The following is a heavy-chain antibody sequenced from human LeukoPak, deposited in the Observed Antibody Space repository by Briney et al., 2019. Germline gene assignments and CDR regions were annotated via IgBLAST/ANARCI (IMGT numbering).Heavy chain of an antibody. D-gene: IGHD5-18*01. Sequence: PSETLSLTCTVSGGSISSSSYYWGWIRQPPGKGLEWIGSMYYRGSTYHNPSLKSRVTISVDTSKNQFSLKLSSVTAADTAVYYCARVIEGGYSYGSYYYYMDVWGKGTTVTISS. CDR2: MYYRGST. CDR3: ARVIEGGYSYGSYYYYMDV. V-gene: IGHV4-39*07. J-gene: IGHJ6*03. CDR1: GGSISSSSYY.